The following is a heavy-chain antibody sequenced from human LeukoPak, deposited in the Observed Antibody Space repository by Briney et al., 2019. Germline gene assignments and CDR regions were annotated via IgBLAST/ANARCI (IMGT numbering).Heavy chain of an antibody. Sequence: ASVKVSCKVSGHTLTELSMHWVRQAPGKGLEWMGGFDPEDAETIYAQKFQGRVTMTEDTSTETAYMELSSLRSEDTAVYYCATGVTHYAFDIWGQGTMVTVSS. J-gene: IGHJ3*02. CDR1: GHTLTELS. CDR2: FDPEDAET. D-gene: IGHD5-18*01. CDR3: ATGVTHYAFDI. V-gene: IGHV1-24*01.